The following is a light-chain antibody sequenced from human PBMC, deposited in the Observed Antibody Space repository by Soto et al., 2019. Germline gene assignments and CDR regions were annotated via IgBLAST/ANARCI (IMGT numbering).Light chain of an antibody. J-gene: IGLJ2*01. CDR1: SNDVGGYNY. Sequence: QSALTQPASVSGSPGQSITISCTGTSNDVGGYNYVSWYQQHPGKAPKLMIYDVNNRPSGVSNRFSGSKSGNTASLTISGLQAEDEADYYCSSYTGSSTYVVFGVGTKVTVL. V-gene: IGLV2-14*01. CDR3: SSYTGSSTYVV. CDR2: DVN.